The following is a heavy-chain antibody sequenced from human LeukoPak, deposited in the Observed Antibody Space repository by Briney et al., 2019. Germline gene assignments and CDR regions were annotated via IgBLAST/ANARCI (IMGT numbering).Heavy chain of an antibody. CDR1: GYTFTSYG. V-gene: IGHV1-18*01. CDR3: ARDVVRGVIGPVFDY. J-gene: IGHJ4*02. CDR2: ISAYNGNT. Sequence: ASVKVSCKASGYTFTSYGISWVRQAPGQGLEWMGWISAYNGNTNYAQKLQGRVTMTTDTSTSTAYMELRSLRSDDTAVYYCARDVVRGVIGPVFDYWAQGTLVTVSS. D-gene: IGHD3-10*01.